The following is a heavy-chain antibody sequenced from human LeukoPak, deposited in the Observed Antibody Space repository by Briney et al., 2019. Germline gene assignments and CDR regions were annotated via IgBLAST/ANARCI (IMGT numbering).Heavy chain of an antibody. D-gene: IGHD5-12*01. CDR2: IYYSGST. CDR3: ARARGYSGYEDFDY. J-gene: IGHJ4*02. CDR1: GGSISSYY. Sequence: SETLSLTCTASGGSISSYYWSWIRQPPGKGLEWIGYIYYSGSTNYNPSLKSRVALSVDTSKNQFSLKLSSVTAADTAVYYCARARGYSGYEDFDYWGQGTLVTVSS. V-gene: IGHV4-59*01.